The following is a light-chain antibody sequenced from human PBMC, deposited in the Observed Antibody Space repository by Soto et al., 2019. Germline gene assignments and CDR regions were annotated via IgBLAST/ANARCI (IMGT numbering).Light chain of an antibody. J-gene: IGLJ1*01. V-gene: IGLV1-44*01. CDR2: NNN. Sequence: QAVVTQPPSASGTPGQRVIISCSGSSSNIGSNSVNWYQQLPGTAPKLLIYNNNQRPSGVPDRFSGSKSGTSASLGISGLQSEDESDYYCAAWDDSLDGTIFVTGTKLNVL. CDR1: SSNIGSNS. CDR3: AAWDDSLDGTI.